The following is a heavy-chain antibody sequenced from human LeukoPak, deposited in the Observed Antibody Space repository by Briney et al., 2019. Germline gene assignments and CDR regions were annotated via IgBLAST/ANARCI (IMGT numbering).Heavy chain of an antibody. CDR3: VRDTFSPDAFDI. V-gene: IGHV3-21*01. J-gene: IGHJ3*02. CDR2: ISTSSSYI. Sequence: PGGSLRLSCAASGFTFSSYSMNWVRQAPGKGLEWVSSISTSSSYIYSADSVKGRFTISRDNAKNSLYLQMNSLRAEDTAVYYCVRDTFSPDAFDIWGQGTMVIVSS. CDR1: GFTFSSYS. D-gene: IGHD3-16*01.